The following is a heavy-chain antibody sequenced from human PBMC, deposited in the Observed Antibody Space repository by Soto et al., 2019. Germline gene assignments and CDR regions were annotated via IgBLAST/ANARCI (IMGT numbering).Heavy chain of an antibody. CDR2: IIPILGIA. J-gene: IGHJ6*02. CDR1: GGTFSSYT. V-gene: IGHV1-69*08. CDR3: AREENSGYDYYYYYGMDV. D-gene: IGHD5-12*01. Sequence: QVQLVQSGAEVKKPGSSVKVSCKASGGTFSSYTISWVRQAPGQGLEWMGRIIPILGIANYAQKFQGRVTITADKSTSTGYMELSSLRSEDTAVYYCAREENSGYDYYYYYGMDVWGQGTTVTVSS.